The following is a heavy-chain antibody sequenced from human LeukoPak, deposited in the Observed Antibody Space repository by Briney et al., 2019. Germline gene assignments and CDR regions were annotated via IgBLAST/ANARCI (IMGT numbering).Heavy chain of an antibody. Sequence: PGGSLRLSCAASGFTFSSYGMHWVRQAPDKGLEWVAFIRYDGSNKYYVDSVKGRFTISRDNAKNSLYLQMNSLRAEDTAVYYCARDQNCGGDCYPGAYFDYWGQGTLDTVSS. V-gene: IGHV3-30*02. CDR3: ARDQNCGGDCYPGAYFDY. D-gene: IGHD2-21*01. J-gene: IGHJ4*02. CDR2: IRYDGSNK. CDR1: GFTFSSYG.